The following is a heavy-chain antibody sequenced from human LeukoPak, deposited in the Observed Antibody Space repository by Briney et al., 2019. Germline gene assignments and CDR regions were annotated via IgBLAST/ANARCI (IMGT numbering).Heavy chain of an antibody. V-gene: IGHV3-23*01. CDR2: ISGGSEDT. CDR1: GFTFGGYA. J-gene: IGHJ6*02. D-gene: IGHD6-13*01. Sequence: GGSLRLSCTASGFTFGGYAMSWVRQAPGNGLEWVSSISGGSEDTYYAGSVKGRFTISRDNSKTTLYLQMNSLRAEDTAVYYCARTIAQYSNSWLYFYYGLDVWGQGTTVTVSS. CDR3: ARTIAQYSNSWLYFYYGLDV.